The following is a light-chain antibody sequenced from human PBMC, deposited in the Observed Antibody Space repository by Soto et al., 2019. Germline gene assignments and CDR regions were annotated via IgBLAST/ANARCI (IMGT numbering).Light chain of an antibody. V-gene: IGLV1-51*02. CDR3: GTWDSSLSVHWV. CDR1: SSNIGNNY. Sequence: QSVLTQPPSVSAAPGQTVTISCSGSSSNIGNNYVSWYQQLPVTAPKLLIYENNKRPSGIPDRFSGSKSGTSATLGITGLQTGDESDYYCGTWDSSLSVHWVFGGGTKLTVL. J-gene: IGLJ3*02. CDR2: ENN.